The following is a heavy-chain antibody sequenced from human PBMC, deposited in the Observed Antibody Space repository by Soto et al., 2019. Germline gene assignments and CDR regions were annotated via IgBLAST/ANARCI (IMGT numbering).Heavy chain of an antibody. Sequence: GGSLRLSCTVSGFTFGDSGLSWVRQAPGEGLEWVGLIRRKVYGGTREYAASVKGRFTISRDDSNRIDYLQMNSLKTEDTAMYFRTRQGDDFWGYSASWGPGTFVTVSS. J-gene: IGHJ1*01. CDR1: GFTFGDSG. D-gene: IGHD3-3*01. CDR3: TRQGDDFWGYSAS. V-gene: IGHV3-49*04. CDR2: IRRKVYGGTR.